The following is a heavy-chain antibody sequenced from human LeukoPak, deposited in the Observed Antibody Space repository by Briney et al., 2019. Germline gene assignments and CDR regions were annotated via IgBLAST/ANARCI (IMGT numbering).Heavy chain of an antibody. D-gene: IGHD2-2*01. CDR1: GYTFTSYG. CDR2: ISAYNGNT. V-gene: IGHV1-18*01. CDR3: ASAYCSSTSCYGPPYYYMDV. J-gene: IGHJ6*03. Sequence: ASVKVSCKASGYTFTSYGINWVRQAPGQGLEWMGWISAYNGNTNYAQKLQGRVTMTTDTSTSTAYMELRSLRSDDTAVYYCASAYCSSTSCYGPPYYYMDVWGKGTTVTVSS.